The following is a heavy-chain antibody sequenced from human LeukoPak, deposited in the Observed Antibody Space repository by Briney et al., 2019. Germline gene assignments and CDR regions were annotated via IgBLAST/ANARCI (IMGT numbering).Heavy chain of an antibody. CDR3: ARLAGDCSSTSCYWNAFDI. CDR2: IYHSGST. CDR1: GYSISSGYY. Sequence: PSETLSLTCTVSGYSISSGYYWGWIRQPPGKGLEWVGSIYHSGSTYYNPSLKSRVTISVDTSKNQFSLKLSSVTAADTAVYYCARLAGDCSSTSCYWNAFDIWGQGTMVTVSS. D-gene: IGHD2-2*01. J-gene: IGHJ3*02. V-gene: IGHV4-38-2*02.